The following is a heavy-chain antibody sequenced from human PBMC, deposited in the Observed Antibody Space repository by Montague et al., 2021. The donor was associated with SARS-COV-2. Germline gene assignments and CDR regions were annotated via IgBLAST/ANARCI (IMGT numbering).Heavy chain of an antibody. J-gene: IGHJ6*02. D-gene: IGHD2-21*01. Sequence: SRRLSCAASGFRFAGYALSWVRQAPGQGLEWVSGISGGGASTYYGDSVQGRFTISRDNSKNTVYLQMNSLRAEDTAVYYCAKHIAVHPYYCDLHFWGQGTTVTVSS. V-gene: IGHV3-23*01. CDR3: AKHIAVHPYYCDLHF. CDR1: GFRFAGYA. CDR2: ISGGGAST.